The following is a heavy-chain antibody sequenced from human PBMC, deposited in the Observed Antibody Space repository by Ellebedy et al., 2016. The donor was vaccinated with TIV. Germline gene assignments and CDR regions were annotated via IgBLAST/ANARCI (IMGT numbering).Heavy chain of an antibody. CDR2: LNSGGAT. V-gene: IGHV3-66*01. CDR1: GFNVSTNY. D-gene: IGHD4-17*01. CDR3: ARSQYGDYVGYFDH. J-gene: IGHJ4*02. Sequence: GGSLRLSCAVSGFNVSTNYMTWVRQAPGRGLEWVSILNSGGATDYADSVKGRFIISRDDVKNTLHLQMFRLRAEDTAVYYCARSQYGDYVGYFDHWGQGTLVTVSS.